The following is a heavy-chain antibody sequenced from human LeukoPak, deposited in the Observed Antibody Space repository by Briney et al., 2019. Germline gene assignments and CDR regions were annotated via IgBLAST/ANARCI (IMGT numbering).Heavy chain of an antibody. CDR3: ARDRYDDPYYYYGLDV. Sequence: SSETLSLTCTVSDGSISSYYWSWIRQPPGKGLEWIGHIYYSGSTNYNPSLKSRVTISVDTSKNQFSLNLSAVTAADTAVYYCARDRYDDPYYYYGLDVWGQGTTVTVSS. CDR2: IYYSGST. CDR1: DGSISSYY. V-gene: IGHV4-59*01. D-gene: IGHD3-3*01. J-gene: IGHJ6*02.